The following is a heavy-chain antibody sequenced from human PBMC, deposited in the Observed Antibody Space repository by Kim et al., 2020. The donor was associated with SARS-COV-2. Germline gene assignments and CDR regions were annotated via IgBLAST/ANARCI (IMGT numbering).Heavy chain of an antibody. CDR2: ISSSGSTI. D-gene: IGHD1-26*01. CDR3: ARVPIVGATLVEYFQH. J-gene: IGHJ1*01. CDR1: GFTFSSYE. V-gene: IGHV3-48*03. Sequence: GGSLRLSCAASGFTFSSYEMNWVRQAPGKGLEWVSYISSSGSTIYYADSVKGRFTISRDNAKNSLYLQMNSLRAEDTAVYYCARVPIVGATLVEYFQHWGQGTLVTVSS.